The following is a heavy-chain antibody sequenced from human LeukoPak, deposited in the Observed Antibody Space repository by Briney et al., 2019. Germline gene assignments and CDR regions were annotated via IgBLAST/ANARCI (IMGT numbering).Heavy chain of an antibody. CDR3: ARDGDSGWSLSH. CDR1: GFTFPIYW. CDR2: IKNDGSEA. Sequence: GGSLRLSCAASGFTFPIYWMTWVRQAPGKGLEWVGIIKNDGSEAYYEDSVKGRFTISRDNDKNSLYLQMSSLRADDTAVYFCARDGDSGWSLSHWGQGTLVTVSS. J-gene: IGHJ4*02. D-gene: IGHD6-19*01. V-gene: IGHV3-7*01.